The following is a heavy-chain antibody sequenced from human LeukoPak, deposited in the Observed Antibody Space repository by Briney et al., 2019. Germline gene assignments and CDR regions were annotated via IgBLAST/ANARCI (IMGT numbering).Heavy chain of an antibody. V-gene: IGHV4-38-2*02. CDR1: GDSMSSGYY. J-gene: IGHJ6*04. CDR3: ARDTLHYDILTGSGGMGYMDV. Sequence: PSETLSLTCAVSGDSMSSGYYWGWIRQPPGKGLEWVGSIYHSGSTYYNPSLKSRVTISVDTSKNQFSLKLSSVTAADTAVYYCARDTLHYDILTGSGGMGYMDVWGKGTTVTVSS. D-gene: IGHD3-9*01. CDR2: IYHSGST.